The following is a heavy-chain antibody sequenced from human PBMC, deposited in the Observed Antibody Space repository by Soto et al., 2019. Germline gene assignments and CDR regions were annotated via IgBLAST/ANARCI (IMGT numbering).Heavy chain of an antibody. J-gene: IGHJ4*02. CDR1: GYTFTSYG. CDR3: ASRSPAFDY. CDR2: ISTYKGNT. V-gene: IGHV1-18*01. Sequence: QVQLVQSGPEVKKPGASVKVSCKTSGYTFTSYGIAWVRQAPGQGLEWMGWISTYKGNTNYAQKFQGRVTMTTDTSTSTAYMELRSLRSDDTAVYYCASRSPAFDYWGQGTLVTVSS.